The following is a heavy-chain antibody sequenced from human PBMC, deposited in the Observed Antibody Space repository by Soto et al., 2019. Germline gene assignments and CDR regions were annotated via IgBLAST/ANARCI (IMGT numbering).Heavy chain of an antibody. CDR3: ARDPWVADY. J-gene: IGHJ4*02. CDR1: GFTVVTLG. Sequence: PLLSLRLSWAASGFTVVTLGSSCVLQAQGKGLEWVSVIYSGGSTFYADSVRDRFTISRANSKNTVNLQMNRLRAEANAEYYCARDPWVADYWRKRTRVPVS. CDR2: IYSGGST. D-gene: IGHD3-16*01. V-gene: IGHV3-66*01.